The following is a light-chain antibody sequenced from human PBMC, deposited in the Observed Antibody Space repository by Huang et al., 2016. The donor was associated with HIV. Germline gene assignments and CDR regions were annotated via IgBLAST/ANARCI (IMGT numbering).Light chain of an antibody. CDR3: QQYYRLPQT. CDR2: WVS. V-gene: IGKV4-1*01. J-gene: IGKJ1*01. CDR1: QSVLYSSNSKNY. Sequence: DIVMTQSPDSLTVSLGERATIKCRSSQSVLYSSNSKNYLAWFQQKPGRAPRLLIYWVSARESGGPDQFSGSGSGTDFTLTIDRLEAEDAAIYYCQQYYRLPQTFGQGTRVEIK.